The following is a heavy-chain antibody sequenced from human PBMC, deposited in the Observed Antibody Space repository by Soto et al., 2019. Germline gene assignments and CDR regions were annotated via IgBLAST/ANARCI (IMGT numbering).Heavy chain of an antibody. J-gene: IGHJ4*02. CDR1: GVTFSSYA. D-gene: IGHD3-10*01. V-gene: IGHV1-69*13. Sequence: ASVKVSCKASGVTFSSYAISWVRQAPGQGLEWMGGIIPIFGTANYAQKFQGRVTITADESTSTAYMELSSLRSEDTAVYYCAREGTMVRGVIINNPQFDYWGQGTLVTVSS. CDR2: IIPIFGTA. CDR3: AREGTMVRGVIINNPQFDY.